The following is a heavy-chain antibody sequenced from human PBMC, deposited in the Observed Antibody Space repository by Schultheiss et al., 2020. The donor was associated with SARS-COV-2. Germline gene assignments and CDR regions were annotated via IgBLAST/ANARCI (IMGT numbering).Heavy chain of an antibody. CDR1: GFTFSSYG. Sequence: GGSLRLSCAASGFTFSSYGMHWVRQAPGKGLEWVSAISGSGGSTYYADSVKGRFTISRDNAKNSLYLQMNSLRAEDTAVYYCARAPIYDFWSGYHMDYWGQGTLVTVSS. J-gene: IGHJ4*02. V-gene: IGHV3-21*01. CDR2: ISGSGGST. CDR3: ARAPIYDFWSGYHMDY. D-gene: IGHD3-3*01.